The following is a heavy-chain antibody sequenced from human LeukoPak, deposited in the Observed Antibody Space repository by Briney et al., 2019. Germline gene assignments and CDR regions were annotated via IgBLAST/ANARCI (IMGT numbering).Heavy chain of an antibody. Sequence: SETLSLTCTVSGASIRTYFWSWFRQPAGKGLEWIGRVHSNGDTYYNPSLESRVTVSMDASKNQFALNLTSLTTADTAVYYCARDIGLAHWGQGTLVTVSS. CDR2: VHSNGDT. V-gene: IGHV4-4*07. CDR1: GASIRTYF. J-gene: IGHJ4*02. CDR3: ARDIGLAH. D-gene: IGHD3-16*02.